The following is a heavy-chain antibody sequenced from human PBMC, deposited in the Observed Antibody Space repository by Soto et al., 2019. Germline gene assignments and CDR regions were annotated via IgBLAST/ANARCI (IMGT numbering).Heavy chain of an antibody. V-gene: IGHV3-30*18. J-gene: IGHJ6*02. CDR1: GFTFSSYG. D-gene: IGHD6-6*01. Sequence: ESGGGVVQPGRSLRLSCAASGFTFSSYGMHWVRQAPGKGLEWVAVISYDGSNKYYADSVKGRFTISRDNSKNTLYLQMNSLRAEDTAVYYCAKDGHSSSYPYYYYYGMDVWGQGTTVTVSS. CDR2: ISYDGSNK. CDR3: AKDGHSSSYPYYYYYGMDV.